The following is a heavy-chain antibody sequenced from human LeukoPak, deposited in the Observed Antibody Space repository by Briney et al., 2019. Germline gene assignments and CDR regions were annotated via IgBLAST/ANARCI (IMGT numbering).Heavy chain of an antibody. CDR2: INQDGSKE. J-gene: IGHJ4*02. V-gene: IGHV3-7*01. CDR1: GSTFSNYW. CDR3: VRDGGVSGYDLLDY. Sequence: GGSLRLSCAASGSTFSNYWMTWVRQAPGKGLEWVAHINQDGSKEYYMDSVKARFTISRDNAKNSLSLQMNSLRAEDTAVYYCVRDGGVSGYDLLDYWGQGTLVTVSS. D-gene: IGHD5-12*01.